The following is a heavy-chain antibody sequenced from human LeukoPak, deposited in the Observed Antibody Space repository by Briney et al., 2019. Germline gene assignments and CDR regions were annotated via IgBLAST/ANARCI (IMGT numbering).Heavy chain of an antibody. J-gene: IGHJ4*02. V-gene: IGHV3-48*01. D-gene: IGHD3-10*01. CDR2: ISVSSSTI. CDR1: GFTFSSHS. Sequence: PGGSLRLSCAASGFTFSSHSMNWVRQAPGKGLEWVSYISVSSSTIYYADSVKGRFAISRDNVKNSLYLQMNSLRGEDTAVYYCARVVGDSGSYLHWGQGTLVTVSS. CDR3: ARVVGDSGSYLH.